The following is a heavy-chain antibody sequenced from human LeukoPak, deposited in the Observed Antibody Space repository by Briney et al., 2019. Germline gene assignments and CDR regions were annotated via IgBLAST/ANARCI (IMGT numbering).Heavy chain of an antibody. CDR1: GFTFSSYA. CDR3: ASSPIKRPLTFDI. D-gene: IGHD6-25*01. V-gene: IGHV3-64*01. CDR2: ISSNGGST. J-gene: IGHJ3*02. Sequence: GGPLRLSCAASGFTFSSYAMHWVRQAPGKGLEYVSAISSNGGSTYYANSVKGRFTISRDNSKNTLYLQMGSLRAEDMAVYYCASSPIKRPLTFDIWGQGTMVTVSS.